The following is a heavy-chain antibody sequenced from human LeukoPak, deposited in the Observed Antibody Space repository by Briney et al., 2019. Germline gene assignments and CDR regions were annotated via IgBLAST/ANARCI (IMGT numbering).Heavy chain of an antibody. V-gene: IGHV1-69*04. D-gene: IGHD6-6*01. J-gene: IGHJ4*02. Sequence: ASVKVSCKASGGTFSSYAISWVRQAPGQGLEWMGRIIPILGIANYAQKFQGRVTITADKSTSTAYMELSSLRSEDTAVYYCARALIRSIAAEDWGQGTLVTVSS. CDR2: IIPILGIA. CDR3: ARALIRSIAAED. CDR1: GGTFSSYA.